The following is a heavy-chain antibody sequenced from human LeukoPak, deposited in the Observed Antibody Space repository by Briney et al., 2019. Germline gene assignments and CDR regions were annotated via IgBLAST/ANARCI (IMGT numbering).Heavy chain of an antibody. V-gene: IGHV1-18*01. CDR3: ARRPYDSSGYYYFDY. D-gene: IGHD3-22*01. Sequence: ASVKVSCKASGYTFTSYYINWVRQATGQGLEWMGWISAYNGNTTYAQKLQGRVTMTTDTSTSTAYMELRSLRSDDTAVYYCARRPYDSSGYYYFDYWGQGTLVTVSS. CDR1: GYTFTSYY. J-gene: IGHJ4*02. CDR2: ISAYNGNT.